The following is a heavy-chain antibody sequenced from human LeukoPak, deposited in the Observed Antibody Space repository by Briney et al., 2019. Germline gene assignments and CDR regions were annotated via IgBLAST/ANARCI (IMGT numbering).Heavy chain of an antibody. D-gene: IGHD3-9*01. CDR2: ISAYNGNT. J-gene: IGHJ4*02. Sequence: ASVKVSCKASGYTFTSYGISWVRQAPGQGLEWMGWISAYNGNTNYAQKLQGRVTMTTDTSTSTAYMELSRLRSDDTAVYYCARDKREDILTGRSKNLDYWGQGTLVTVSS. V-gene: IGHV1-18*01. CDR1: GYTFTSYG. CDR3: ARDKREDILTGRSKNLDY.